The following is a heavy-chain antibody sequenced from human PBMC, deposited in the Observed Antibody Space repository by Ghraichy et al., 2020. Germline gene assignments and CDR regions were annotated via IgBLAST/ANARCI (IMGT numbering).Heavy chain of an antibody. CDR3: ARRLGGYSYGHLGY. D-gene: IGHD5-18*01. J-gene: IGHJ4*02. Sequence: SETLSLTCTVSGGSISSSSYYWGWIRQPPGKGLEWIGSIYYSGSTYYNPSLKSRVTISVDTSKNQFSLKLSSVTAADTAVYYCARRLGGYSYGHLGYWGQGTLVTVSS. CDR1: GGSISSSSYY. CDR2: IYYSGST. V-gene: IGHV4-39*01.